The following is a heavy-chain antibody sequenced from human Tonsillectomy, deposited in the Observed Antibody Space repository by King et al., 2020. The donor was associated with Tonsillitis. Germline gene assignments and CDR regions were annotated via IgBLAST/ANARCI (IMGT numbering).Heavy chain of an antibody. CDR2: ISSSGSTI. Sequence: QVQLVESGGGLVKPGGSLRLSCAASGFTFSDYYMSWIRQAPGKWLEWVSYISSSGSTIYYADSVKGRFTISRDNAKNSLYLQMNSLRAEDTAVYYCASSTYYYDSSGYTRPFDYWGQGTLVTVSS. D-gene: IGHD3-22*01. CDR1: GFTFSDYY. J-gene: IGHJ4*02. CDR3: ASSTYYYDSSGYTRPFDY. V-gene: IGHV3-11*01.